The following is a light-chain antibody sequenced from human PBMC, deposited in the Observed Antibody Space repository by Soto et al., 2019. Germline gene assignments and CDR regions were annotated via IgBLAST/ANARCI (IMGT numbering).Light chain of an antibody. J-gene: IGKJ4*01. V-gene: IGKV1-5*01. CDR3: QQYNSYSPLT. Sequence: DIQMTQSPFTLPASVGDRVTISCRASQSISSWLAWYQQKPGTAPKLLIYRASTLATGVPSRFSGSGSGTEFTLTISSLQPDDFTLYYCQQYNSYSPLTFGGGTKVDIK. CDR1: QSISSW. CDR2: RAS.